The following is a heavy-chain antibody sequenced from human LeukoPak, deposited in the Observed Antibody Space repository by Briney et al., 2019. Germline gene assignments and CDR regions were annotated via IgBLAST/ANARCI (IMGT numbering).Heavy chain of an antibody. CDR3: ARGSYYYDTGGYYNWYFEL. CDR1: GYTFTDFY. J-gene: IGHJ2*01. D-gene: IGHD3-22*01. CDR2: INPNSCGT. V-gene: IGHV1-2*02. Sequence: GASVKDSCKASGYTFTDFYMHWVRQAPGQGLEWMGWINPNSCGTNFEQKFQGRVTMTRDTSISTAYMELSRLRSDNTAVYYFARGSYYYDTGGYYNWYFELWGRGTLVTVSS.